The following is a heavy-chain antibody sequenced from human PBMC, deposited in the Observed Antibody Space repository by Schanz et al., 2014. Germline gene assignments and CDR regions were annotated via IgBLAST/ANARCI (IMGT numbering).Heavy chain of an antibody. D-gene: IGHD5-12*01. J-gene: IGHJ3*01. CDR3: ARDGGRDGYNLAFDV. CDR1: GFSVSTNY. CDR2: LYINAGST. Sequence: PLVEFGGGLVQPGGSLRLSCAVSGFSVSTNYMSWARQAPGKGLEWISSLYINAGSTRYADSVKGRFFISRDSSKNTLFLQMNSLRAEDTAVYFCARDGGRDGYNLAFDVWGQGTLVTVSS. V-gene: IGHV3-53*01.